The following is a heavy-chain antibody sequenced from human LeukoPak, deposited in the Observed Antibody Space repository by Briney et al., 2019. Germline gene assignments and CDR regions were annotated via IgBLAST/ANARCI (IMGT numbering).Heavy chain of an antibody. V-gene: IGHV4-39*01. CDR1: GGSISSSSYY. D-gene: IGHD1-26*01. Sequence: SETLSLTCTVSGGSISSSSYYWGWIRQPPGKELEWIGSIYYSGSTYYNPSLKSRVTISVDTSKNQFSLKLSSVTAADTAVYYCARHISRRELLGVFDYWGQGTLVTVSS. CDR3: ARHISRRELLGVFDY. J-gene: IGHJ4*02. CDR2: IYYSGST.